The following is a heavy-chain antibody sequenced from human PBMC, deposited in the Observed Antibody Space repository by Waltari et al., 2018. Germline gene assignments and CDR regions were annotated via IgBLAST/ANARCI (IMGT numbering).Heavy chain of an antibody. CDR3: AKGILEWLLSNYYYYYYMDV. D-gene: IGHD3-3*01. CDR1: GFTFSSYA. CDR2: ISGSGGST. V-gene: IGHV3-23*01. Sequence: EVQLLESGGGLVQPGGSLRLSCAASGFTFSSYAMSWVRQAPGTGLEWVSAISGSGGSTYYADSVKGRFTISRDNSKNTLYLQMNSLRAEDTAVYYCAKGILEWLLSNYYYYYYMDVWGKGTTVTISS. J-gene: IGHJ6*03.